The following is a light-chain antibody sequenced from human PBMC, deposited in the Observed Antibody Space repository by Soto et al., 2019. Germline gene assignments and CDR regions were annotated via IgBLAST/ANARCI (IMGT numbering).Light chain of an antibody. CDR3: QQYGSSPGT. V-gene: IGKV3-20*01. J-gene: IGKJ1*01. CDR1: QNVRDSY. Sequence: EIVLTQSPGTLSLSPGERATLSCRASQNVRDSYLAWYQQKPGQAPSLLLYDTSTRATSVPDRFSGSGSGTDFALTISRVEPEDFALYFCQQYGSSPGTFGQGTKVDIK. CDR2: DTS.